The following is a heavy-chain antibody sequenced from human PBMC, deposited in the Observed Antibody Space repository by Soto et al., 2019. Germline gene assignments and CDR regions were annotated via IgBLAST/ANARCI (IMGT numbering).Heavy chain of an antibody. Sequence: EVQLVQSGAEVKKPGESLRISCKGSGYSFTSYWITWVRQMPGKGLEWMGRIDPSDSYTNYSTSFQGHVTISADKSISTAYLQCSSLKASDTAMYYWARQDCSAGSCYLVGYGYWGQGTLVTVSS. D-gene: IGHD2-15*01. CDR1: GYSFTSYW. V-gene: IGHV5-10-1*01. CDR2: IDPSDSYT. CDR3: ARQDCSAGSCYLVGYGY. J-gene: IGHJ4*02.